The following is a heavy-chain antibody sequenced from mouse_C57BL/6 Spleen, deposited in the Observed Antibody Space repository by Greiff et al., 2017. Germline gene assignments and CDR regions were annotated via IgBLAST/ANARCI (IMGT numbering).Heavy chain of an antibody. V-gene: IGHV1-69*01. Sequence: QVQLQQPGAELVMPGASVKLSCKASGYTFTSYWMHWVKQRPGQGLEWIGEIDPSDSYTNYNQKFKGKSTLTVDKSSSTAYMQLSSLTSEDSAVYYCARCAGSGSYFDCWGQGTTLTVSS. J-gene: IGHJ2*01. CDR3: ARCAGSGSYFDC. CDR1: GYTFTSYW. CDR2: IDPSDSYT. D-gene: IGHD3-1*01.